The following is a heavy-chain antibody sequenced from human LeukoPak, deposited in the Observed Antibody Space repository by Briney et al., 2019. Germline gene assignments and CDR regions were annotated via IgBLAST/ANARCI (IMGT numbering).Heavy chain of an antibody. J-gene: IGHJ4*02. CDR1: GGSITSYY. V-gene: IGHV4-59*01. CDR2: IYYSGST. D-gene: IGHD6-19*01. CDR3: ARGKAGYSSGWDY. Sequence: SETLSLTCTVSGGSITSYYWSWIRQPPGKGLEWIGYIYYSGSTNYNPSPKSRVTISVDTSKNQFSLKLSSVTAADTAVYYCARGKAGYSSGWDYWGQGTLVTVSS.